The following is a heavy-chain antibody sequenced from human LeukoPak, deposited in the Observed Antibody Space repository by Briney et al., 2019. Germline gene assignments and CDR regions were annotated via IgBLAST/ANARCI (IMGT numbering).Heavy chain of an antibody. CDR2: IYYSGST. CDR3: AKNGDDWDTGTTSCYYYMDV. Sequence: PSETLSLTCTVSGGSISSSSYYWGWIRQPPGKGLEWIGSIYYSGSTYYNPSLKSRVTISVDTSKNQFSLKLSSVTAADTAVYYCAKNGDDWDTGTTSCYYYMDVWGKGTTVTVSS. V-gene: IGHV4-39*07. CDR1: GGSISSSSYY. D-gene: IGHD5-18*01. J-gene: IGHJ6*03.